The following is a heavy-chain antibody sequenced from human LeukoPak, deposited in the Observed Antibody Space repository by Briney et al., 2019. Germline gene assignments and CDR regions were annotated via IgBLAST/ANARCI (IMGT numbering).Heavy chain of an antibody. Sequence: GGSLRLSCAASGFTFSTYAMSWVRQAPGKGLEWVSAISGSGDSTYYADSVKGRFTISRDNSKTTPYLQMNSLTAVDTAVYYCAKALYGDYGNFDFWGQGTLVTVSS. J-gene: IGHJ4*02. D-gene: IGHD4-17*01. V-gene: IGHV3-23*01. CDR3: AKALYGDYGNFDF. CDR1: GFTFSTYA. CDR2: ISGSGDST.